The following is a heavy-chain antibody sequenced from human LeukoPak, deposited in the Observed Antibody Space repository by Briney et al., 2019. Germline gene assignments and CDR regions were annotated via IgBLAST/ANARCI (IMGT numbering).Heavy chain of an antibody. D-gene: IGHD2-15*01. Sequence: GGSLRLSCAASGFTFDSYGMHWVRQAPGKGLEWVAVISYDGNNKYYANSVKGRFTISRDNSKNTLYLQMNSLRAEDTAVYYCARGRGGWPRGYWGQGTLVTVSS. CDR3: ARGRGGWPRGY. CDR2: ISYDGNNK. J-gene: IGHJ4*02. V-gene: IGHV3-30*03. CDR1: GFTFDSYG.